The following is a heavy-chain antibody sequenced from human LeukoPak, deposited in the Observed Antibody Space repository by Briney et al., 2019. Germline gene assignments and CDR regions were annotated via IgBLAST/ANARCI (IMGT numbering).Heavy chain of an antibody. V-gene: IGHV3-9*01. CDR2: ISWNSGSI. CDR1: GFTFDDYA. D-gene: IGHD3-22*01. J-gene: IGHJ4*02. CDR3: AKDSGYYYDSSGYYPY. Sequence: GRSLRLSCAASGFTFDDYAMHWVRQAPGKGLEWVSGISWNSGSIGYADSVKGRFTISRDNAKNSLYLQMNSLRAEDTALYYCAKDSGYYYDSSGYYPYWGQGTLVTVSS.